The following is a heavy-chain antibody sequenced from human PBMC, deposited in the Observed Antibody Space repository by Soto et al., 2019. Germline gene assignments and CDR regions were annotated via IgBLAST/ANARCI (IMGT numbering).Heavy chain of an antibody. CDR1: GGSVTAYH. Sequence: SETLSLTCTVSGGSVTAYHWSWIRQPPGKGLEWIGYIYNSGSTNYNPSLKSRVTISVDTSKKQLSLRLTSVTAADTAVYYCSRPNEGDYAFDIWGRGTMVTV. CDR2: IYNSGST. D-gene: IGHD1-1*01. V-gene: IGHV4-59*08. J-gene: IGHJ3*02. CDR3: SRPNEGDYAFDI.